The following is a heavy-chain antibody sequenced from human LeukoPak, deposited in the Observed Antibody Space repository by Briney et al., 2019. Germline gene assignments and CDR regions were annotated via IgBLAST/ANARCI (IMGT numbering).Heavy chain of an antibody. CDR2: IKTGNGNT. CDR3: GSGEGWFDP. CDR1: VYRFTCCG. J-gene: IGHJ5*02. V-gene: IGHV1-3*04. Sequence: ASVKLSRTGAVYRFTCCGLHWVCLGHGQRHGLMGCIKTGNGNTKNSQKFQGRVTITRDSSASTAYWELSRLRSEDTAVYYCGSGEGWFDPWGEGALFTV.